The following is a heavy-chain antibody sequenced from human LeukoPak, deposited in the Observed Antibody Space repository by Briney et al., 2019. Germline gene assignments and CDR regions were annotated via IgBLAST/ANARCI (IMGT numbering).Heavy chain of an antibody. CDR2: IKQDGSEM. CDR3: ARDKVTGASYFDY. Sequence: GGSLRLSCAASGFTFTNYWMSWVRQTPGEAPEWVANIKQDGSEMYYLDSEKGRFTISRDNAKNSLYLQMNSLRGDDMAIYYCARDKVTGASYFDYWGQGTLVTVSS. V-gene: IGHV3-7*01. CDR1: GFTFTNYW. D-gene: IGHD7-27*01. J-gene: IGHJ4*02.